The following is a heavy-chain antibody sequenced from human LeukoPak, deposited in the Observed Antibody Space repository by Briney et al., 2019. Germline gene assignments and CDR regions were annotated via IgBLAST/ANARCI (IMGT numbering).Heavy chain of an antibody. V-gene: IGHV3-30*02. CDR2: IRYDGNNK. J-gene: IGHJ4*02. CDR1: GFPFSSYG. D-gene: IGHD6-6*01. Sequence: PGGSLRLSCAASGFPFSSYGMHWVRQAPGKGLEWVTFIRYDGNNKYYADSVKGRFTISRDNAKNTLYLQMNSLRAEDTALYYCAKDRRYSSSSFEYWGQGTLVTVSS. CDR3: AKDRRYSSSSFEY.